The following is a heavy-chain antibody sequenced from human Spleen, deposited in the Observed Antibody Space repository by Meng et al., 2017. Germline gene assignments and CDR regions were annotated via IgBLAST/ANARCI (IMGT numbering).Heavy chain of an antibody. CDR2: INGDGSNT. CDR1: GFIFSSHA. Sequence: EVQLLESGGGLVLPVGSLSTACAASGFIFSSHAMSWVRQAPGTGLEWVSGINGDGSNTIYTDSVKGRFTISRDNAKNTLYLQMTSLRAEDTAVYYCAGGRIIFLGESADYWGQGTLITVSS. CDR3: AGGRIIFLGESADY. D-gene: IGHD3-10*01. V-gene: IGHV3-23*01. J-gene: IGHJ4*01.